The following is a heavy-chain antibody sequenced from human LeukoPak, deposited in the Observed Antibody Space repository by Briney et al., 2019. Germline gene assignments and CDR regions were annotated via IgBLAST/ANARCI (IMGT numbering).Heavy chain of an antibody. V-gene: IGHV3-7*01. CDR2: IKPDGSAT. CDR1: GFSFSNFW. D-gene: IGHD6-6*01. J-gene: IGHJ5*02. CDR3: ARGGGSSS. Sequence: GGSLRLTCAASGFSFSNFWMSWVRQAPGKGLEWVANIKPDGSATNYVDSVKGRFTIPRDNAKNSLDLQRNSLRAEDTAVYYCARGGGSSSWGQGTMVTVSS.